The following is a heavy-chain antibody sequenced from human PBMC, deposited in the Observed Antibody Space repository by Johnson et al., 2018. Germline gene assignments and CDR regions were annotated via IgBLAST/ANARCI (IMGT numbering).Heavy chain of an antibody. CDR1: GFTFSRYG. V-gene: IGHV3-33*01. J-gene: IGHJ3*02. CDR3: ATDAGAAAFDI. D-gene: IGHD3-10*01. Sequence: VQLVESGGGVVQPGRSLRLSCAASGFTFSRYGMHWVRQAPGKGLEWVAVIWSDGRTKDYTDSVKGRFTISRDNSNNMLYLQMNSLRAEDTDMFYCATDAGAAAFDIWGQGTMVTVSS. CDR2: IWSDGRTK.